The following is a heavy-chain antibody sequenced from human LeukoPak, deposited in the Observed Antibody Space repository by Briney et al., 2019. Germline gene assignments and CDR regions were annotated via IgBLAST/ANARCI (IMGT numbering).Heavy chain of an antibody. CDR2: INESGST. CDR3: AREDYGDYYRLFDY. Sequence: SSETLSLTCAVYGGSFSGYYWSWIRQPPGKGLEWIGEINESGSTNYNPSLKSRVTISVDTSKNQLSLKLSSVTAADTAVYYCAREDYGDYYRLFDYWGQGTLFIVSS. V-gene: IGHV4-34*01. D-gene: IGHD4-17*01. J-gene: IGHJ4*02. CDR1: GGSFSGYY.